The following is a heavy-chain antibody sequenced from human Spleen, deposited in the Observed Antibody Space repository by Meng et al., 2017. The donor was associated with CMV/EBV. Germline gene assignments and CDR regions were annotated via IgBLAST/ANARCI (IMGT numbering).Heavy chain of an antibody. D-gene: IGHD6-19*01. V-gene: IGHV1-46*01. CDR3: ARTSIAVAGSIDC. CDR2: INPSGGST. Sequence: ASVKVSCKASRYIFIFYYVHWVRQAPGQGLEWMGIINPSGGSTSYAQKFQGRVTMTRDTSISTAYMELSRLRSDDTAVYYCARTSIAVAGSIDCWGQGTLVTVSS. J-gene: IGHJ4*02. CDR1: RYIFIFYY.